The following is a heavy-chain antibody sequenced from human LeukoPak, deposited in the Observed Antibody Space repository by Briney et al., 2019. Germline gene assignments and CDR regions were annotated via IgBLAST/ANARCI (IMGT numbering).Heavy chain of an antibody. CDR2: INAGNGNT. CDR1: GYTFTSYA. Sequence: ASVKVSCKASGYTFTSYAMHWVRQAPGQRLEWMGWINAGNGNTKYSQKFQGRVTITRDTSASTAYMELSSLRSEDTAVYYCVRGGSGWPNDAFDIWGQGTMVTVSS. V-gene: IGHV1-3*01. J-gene: IGHJ3*02. CDR3: VRGGSGWPNDAFDI. D-gene: IGHD6-19*01.